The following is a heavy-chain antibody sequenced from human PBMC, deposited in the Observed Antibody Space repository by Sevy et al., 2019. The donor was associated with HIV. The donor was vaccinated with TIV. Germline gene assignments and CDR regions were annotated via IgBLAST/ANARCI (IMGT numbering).Heavy chain of an antibody. Sequence: SETLSLTCTVSGGSISSYYWSWIRQPPGKGLEWIGYIYYSGSTNYNPSLKSRVTISVDTSKNQFSLKLSSLTAADTAVYYCARQGEFAASYYDSSGYYSFDYWGQGTLVTVSS. J-gene: IGHJ4*02. D-gene: IGHD3-22*01. CDR3: ARQGEFAASYYDSSGYYSFDY. V-gene: IGHV4-59*08. CDR2: IYYSGST. CDR1: GGSISSYY.